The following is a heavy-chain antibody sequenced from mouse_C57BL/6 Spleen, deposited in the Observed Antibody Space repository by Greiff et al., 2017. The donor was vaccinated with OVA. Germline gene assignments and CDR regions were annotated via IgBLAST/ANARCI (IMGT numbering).Heavy chain of an antibody. D-gene: IGHD1-1*01. V-gene: IGHV1-7*01. J-gene: IGHJ4*01. CDR3: ARETTVVDYAMDY. CDR1: GYTFTSYW. Sequence: VKLVESGAELAKPGASVKLSCKASGYTFTSYWMHWVKQRPGQGLEWIGYINPSSGYTKYNQKFKDKATLTADKSSSTAYMQLSSLTYEDSAVYYCARETTVVDYAMDYWGQGTSVTVSS. CDR2: INPSSGYT.